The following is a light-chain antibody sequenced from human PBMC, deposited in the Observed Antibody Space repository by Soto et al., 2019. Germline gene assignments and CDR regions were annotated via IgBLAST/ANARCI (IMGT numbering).Light chain of an antibody. CDR3: SSHTSISTLYV. CDR2: EVS. CDR1: NSDVGGYNY. Sequence: QSALTQPASVSGSPGQSITISCTGTNSDVGGYNYVSWYKQHPDKAPELKIYEVSHRLSGVSNRFSGAKSDNTASLTTSGRQAVDEADYYCSSHTSISTLYVFGTATKATVL. V-gene: IGLV2-14*01. J-gene: IGLJ1*01.